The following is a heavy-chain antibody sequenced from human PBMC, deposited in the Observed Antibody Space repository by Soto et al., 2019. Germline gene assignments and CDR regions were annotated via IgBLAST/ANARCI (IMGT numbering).Heavy chain of an antibody. CDR1: GASVRSYH. CDR3: AKDRSTMRWFDP. V-gene: IGHV4-4*07. CDR2: VQMSGTT. Sequence: QVRLQESGPGLVKPSETLSLTCAVSGASVRSYHWSWIRQAAGKGLKWIGRVQMSGTTNYNPSLKTRVTMSLDTSKNEVSLRMTSVTAADTAVYFCAKDRSTMRWFDPWGQGILVTVSS. J-gene: IGHJ5*02. D-gene: IGHD1-1*01.